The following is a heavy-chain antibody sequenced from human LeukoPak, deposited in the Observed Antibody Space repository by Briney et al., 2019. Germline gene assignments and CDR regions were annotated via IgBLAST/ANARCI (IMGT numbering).Heavy chain of an antibody. V-gene: IGHV3-23*01. D-gene: IGHD1-26*01. CDR2: ISASGLTT. CDR3: AKAEAVGSSTRGYHQYYMDV. J-gene: IGHJ6*03. CDR1: GFSFNSYV. Sequence: GGSLRLSCAATGFSFNSYVMNWARQAPGKGLEWVSGISASGLTTYYADSVRGRLTISRDNFKNTLTLQMNSLRADDTAVYYCAKAEAVGSSTRGYHQYYMDVWGKGTTVTVSS.